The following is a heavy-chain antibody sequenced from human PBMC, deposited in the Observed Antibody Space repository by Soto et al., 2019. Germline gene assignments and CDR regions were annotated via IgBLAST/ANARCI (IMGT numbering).Heavy chain of an antibody. CDR1: GFIFTSYW. J-gene: IGHJ6*03. D-gene: IGHD1-1*01. CDR2: IKHDGNEK. Sequence: PGGSLRLSCAASGFIFTSYWMSWVRQAPGKGLEWVASIKHDGNEKYYVDPVKGRFTISRDNAKNSVYLQMNSLRAEDTAVYYCARDGALEPHQNTYYYYYYYMDVWGKGTTVTVSS. CDR3: ARDGALEPHQNTYYYYYYYMDV. V-gene: IGHV3-7*05.